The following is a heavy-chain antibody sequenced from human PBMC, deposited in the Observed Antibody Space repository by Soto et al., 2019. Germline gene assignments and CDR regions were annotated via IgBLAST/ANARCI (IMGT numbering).Heavy chain of an antibody. CDR2: IYHSGST. V-gene: IGHV4-30-2*01. Sequence: SETLSLTCAVSGGSISSGGYSWSWIRQPSGKGLEWIGYIYHSGSTYYNPSLKSRVTISVDRSKNQFSLKLSSVTAADTAVYYCARDGTSYGNEPFFDYWGQGTLVTVSS. CDR3: ARDGTSYGNEPFFDY. D-gene: IGHD4-17*01. J-gene: IGHJ4*02. CDR1: GGSISSGGYS.